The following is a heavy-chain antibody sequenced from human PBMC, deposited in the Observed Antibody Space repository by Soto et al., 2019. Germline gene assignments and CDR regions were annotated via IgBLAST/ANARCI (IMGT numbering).Heavy chain of an antibody. Sequence: SETLSLTCIVAGGSISVNYWSWIRQPPGKGLEWLGYIYYSGRTNYNPSLKSRVTMSVDTSKNLVSLRLSSVTAADTAVYYCARHGYSDFFDYWGQGTTVTVSS. J-gene: IGHJ4*02. V-gene: IGHV4-59*01. CDR3: ARHGYSDFFDY. CDR2: IYYSGRT. CDR1: GGSISVNY. D-gene: IGHD5-18*01.